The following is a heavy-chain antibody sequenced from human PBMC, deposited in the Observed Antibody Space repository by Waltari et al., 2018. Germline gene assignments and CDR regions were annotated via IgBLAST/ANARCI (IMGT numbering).Heavy chain of an antibody. Sequence: QVQLVQSGAEVKKPGSSVKVSCKASGGTFSSYTISLVRQAPGKGLEWMGRIIPILGIANYAQKFQGRVTITADKSTSTAYMELSSLRSEDTAVYYCARGPSIAAAGTGENYFDYWGQGTLVTVSS. V-gene: IGHV1-69*02. CDR1: GGTFSSYT. CDR3: ARGPSIAAAGTGENYFDY. D-gene: IGHD6-13*01. J-gene: IGHJ4*02. CDR2: IIPILGIA.